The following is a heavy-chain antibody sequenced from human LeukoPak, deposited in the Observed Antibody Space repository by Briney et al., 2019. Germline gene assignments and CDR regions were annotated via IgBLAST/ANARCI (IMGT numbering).Heavy chain of an antibody. Sequence: SETLSLTCTVSGYSISSGYYWGWIRQPPGKGLEWIGSIYHSGSTYYNPSLKSRVTISVDTSKNQFSLKLSSVTAADTAVYYCARAEGSSPFDYWGQGTLVTVSS. CDR3: ARAEGSSPFDY. CDR1: GYSISSGYY. D-gene: IGHD1-26*01. V-gene: IGHV4-38-2*02. J-gene: IGHJ4*02. CDR2: IYHSGST.